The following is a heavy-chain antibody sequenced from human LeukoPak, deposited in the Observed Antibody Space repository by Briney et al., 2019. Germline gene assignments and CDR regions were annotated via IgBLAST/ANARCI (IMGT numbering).Heavy chain of an antibody. J-gene: IGHJ6*02. V-gene: IGHV3-23*01. CDR3: AKGVDIVVVPAAIPYYYGMDV. D-gene: IGHD2-2*02. Sequence: GGSLRLSCAASGFTFSSYAMSWVRQAPGKGLEWVSAISGSGGSTYYADSVKGRFTISRDNSKNTLYLQMNSLRAEDTAVYYCAKGVDIVVVPAAIPYYYGMDVWGQGTTVTVSS. CDR1: GFTFSSYA. CDR2: ISGSGGST.